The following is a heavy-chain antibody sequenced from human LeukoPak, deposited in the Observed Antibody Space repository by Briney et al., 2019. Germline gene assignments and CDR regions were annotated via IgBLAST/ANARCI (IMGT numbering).Heavy chain of an antibody. J-gene: IGHJ6*03. CDR3: ARERDYGYYMDV. Sequence: GGSLRLSCAASGFTFSSYEMNWVRQAPGKGLEWVSYISSSGSTIYYADSVKGRFTISRDNAKNSLYLQMNSLRAEDTAVYYCARERDYGYYMDVWGKGTTVTVSS. CDR1: GFTFSSYE. CDR2: ISSSGSTI. V-gene: IGHV3-48*03.